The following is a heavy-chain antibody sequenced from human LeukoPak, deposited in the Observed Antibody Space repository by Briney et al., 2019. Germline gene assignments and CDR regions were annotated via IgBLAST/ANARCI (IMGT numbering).Heavy chain of an antibody. D-gene: IGHD6-13*01. CDR2: ISSSSSYI. Sequence: PGGSLRLSCAASGFTFSSYSMNWVRQAPGKGLEWVSSISSSSSYIYYADSVRGRFTISRDNAKNTLYLQMNTLRVEDTAVYYCAKDRGGSSSWYQEESAFDIWGQGTMVTVSS. CDR1: GFTFSSYS. J-gene: IGHJ3*02. CDR3: AKDRGGSSSWYQEESAFDI. V-gene: IGHV3-21*01.